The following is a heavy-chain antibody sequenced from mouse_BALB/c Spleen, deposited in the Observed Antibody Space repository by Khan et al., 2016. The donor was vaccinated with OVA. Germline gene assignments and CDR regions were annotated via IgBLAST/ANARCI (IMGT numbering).Heavy chain of an antibody. CDR2: ISTYYGDA. J-gene: IGHJ3*01. V-gene: IGHV1S137*01. CDR3: AGGGGGERCLY. CDR1: GYTFTDFT. Sequence: QVQLKESGAELVRPGVSVKISCRGSGYTFTDFTMHWVKQSHAKSLEWIGVISTYYGDATYNQKFKGKATMTVDKSSDTAYMDLARLTSEDSAIYECAGGGGGERCLYWGQGTLVTVSA.